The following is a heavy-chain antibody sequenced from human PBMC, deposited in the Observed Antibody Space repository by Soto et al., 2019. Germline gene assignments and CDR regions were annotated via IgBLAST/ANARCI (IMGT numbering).Heavy chain of an antibody. V-gene: IGHV1-46*01. Sequence: ASVKVSCKASGYTFTSYYMHWVRQAPGQGLEWMGIINPSGGSTSYAQKFQGRVTMTRDTSTSTVYMELSSLRSEDTAVYYCARGDTFMVTLHPLYSIDYRGPGIRVTLFS. CDR1: GYTFTSYY. CDR3: ARGDTFMVTLHPLYSIDY. J-gene: IGHJ4*02. D-gene: IGHD5-18*01. CDR2: INPSGGST.